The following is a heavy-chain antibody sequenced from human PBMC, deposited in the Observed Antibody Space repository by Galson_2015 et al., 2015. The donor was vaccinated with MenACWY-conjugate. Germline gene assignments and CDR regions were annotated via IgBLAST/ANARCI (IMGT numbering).Heavy chain of an antibody. CDR3: AREGYSYGLAIDTFDF. V-gene: IGHV4-39*02. Sequence: ETLSLTCTVSGGSISSRSYYWGWIRQPPGKGLEWIGSIYYSGSTYYNPSLKSRVTISVDTSTNQFSLKVNSVTAADTAVYYCAREGYSYGLAIDTFDFWGQGTLVTVSS. CDR2: IYYSGST. D-gene: IGHD5-18*01. J-gene: IGHJ4*02. CDR1: GGSISSRSYY.